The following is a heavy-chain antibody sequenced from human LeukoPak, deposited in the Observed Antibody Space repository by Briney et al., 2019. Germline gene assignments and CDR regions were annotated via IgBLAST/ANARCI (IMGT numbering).Heavy chain of an antibody. CDR1: GFTFSNSW. CDR3: ATWSDAWEFDS. D-gene: IGHD1-26*01. Sequence: GGSLRLSCAASGFTFSNSWMTWVRQAPGKGLGWVAHIKEDGSDKYYVDSVTGRFTISRDNTKNSLYLQMSSLKAEDTAVYYCATWSDAWEFDSWGQGTLVSVSS. V-gene: IGHV3-7*05. J-gene: IGHJ4*02. CDR2: IKEDGSDK.